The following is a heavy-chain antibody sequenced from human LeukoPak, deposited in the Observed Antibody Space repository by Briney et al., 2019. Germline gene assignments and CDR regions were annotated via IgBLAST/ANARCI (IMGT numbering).Heavy chain of an antibody. CDR2: INHSGTT. V-gene: IGHV4-39*07. CDR3: ARVRRVGATPFDY. J-gene: IGHJ4*02. Sequence: PSQTLSLTCTVSGGSISSGSYYWSWIRQPPGKGLEWIGEINHSGTTNYNPSLKSRVTISLDKSKNQFSLKLSSVTAADTAVYYCARVRRVGATPFDYWGQGTLVTVSS. CDR1: GGSISSGSYY. D-gene: IGHD1-26*01.